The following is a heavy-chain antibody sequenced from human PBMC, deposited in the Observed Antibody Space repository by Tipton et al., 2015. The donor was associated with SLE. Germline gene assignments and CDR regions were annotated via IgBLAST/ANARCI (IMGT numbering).Heavy chain of an antibody. J-gene: IGHJ4*02. Sequence: LRLSCTVSGGSVSSSGYFWGWIRQPPGKGLEWIGIKYYSGSTYYNPSLNGRVSMSVEMSKNQFSLILTSVTAADTALYYCARGYCSDGLCYGRGYFDHWGQGTLVTVSS. V-gene: IGHV4-39*07. CDR1: GGSVSSSGYF. D-gene: IGHD2-8*01. CDR3: ARGYCSDGLCYGRGYFDH. CDR2: KYYSGST.